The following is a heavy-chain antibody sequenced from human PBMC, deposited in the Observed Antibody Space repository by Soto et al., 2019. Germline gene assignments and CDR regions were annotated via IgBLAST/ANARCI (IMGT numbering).Heavy chain of an antibody. CDR3: ARESSTKPGFDP. CDR1: GGSISSCGYY. CDR2: IYYSGST. D-gene: IGHD1-1*01. J-gene: IGHJ5*02. Sequence: SETLSLTCTVSGGSISSCGYYWSWTRQHPGKGLEWIGYIYYSGSTYYNPSLKSRVTISVDTSKNQFSLKLSSVTAADTAVYYCARESSTKPGFDPWGQGTLVTVSS. V-gene: IGHV4-31*03.